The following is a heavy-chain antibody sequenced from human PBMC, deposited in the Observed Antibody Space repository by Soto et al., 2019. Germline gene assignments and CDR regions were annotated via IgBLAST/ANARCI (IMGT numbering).Heavy chain of an antibody. Sequence: SETLSLTCTVSGGAINSYCWTWIRQPAGKGLEWIGRICSSGSTKYNPSLQSRVTMSLDTSKNQFSLRLTSVTAADTAVYYCARGQRFSDWFDPWGQGTLVTVSS. J-gene: IGHJ5*02. CDR3: ARGQRFSDWFDP. V-gene: IGHV4-4*07. D-gene: IGHD3-3*01. CDR2: ICSSGST. CDR1: GGAINSYC.